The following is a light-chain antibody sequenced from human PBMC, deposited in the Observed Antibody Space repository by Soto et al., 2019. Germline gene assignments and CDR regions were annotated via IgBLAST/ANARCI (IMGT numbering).Light chain of an antibody. V-gene: IGKV3-20*01. J-gene: IGKJ2*01. CDR3: QQYGSSPPTYT. CDR1: QRVSSSY. CDR2: GAA. Sequence: EIVLTQSPGTLSLSPGERATLSCRASQRVSSSYLAWYQQKPGQAPRLLISGAASRATGIPDRFSGSGSGTDFTLTISRLEPEDFAVAFCQQYGSSPPTYTFGQGTRLEIK.